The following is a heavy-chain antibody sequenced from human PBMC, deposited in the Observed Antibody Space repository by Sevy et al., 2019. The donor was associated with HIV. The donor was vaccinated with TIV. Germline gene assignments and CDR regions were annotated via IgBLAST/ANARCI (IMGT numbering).Heavy chain of an antibody. CDR1: GFSFSTHA. CDR3: ARAGGHTSAWTPGNY. CDR2: ISYDGTAK. D-gene: IGHD6-19*01. Sequence: GGSLRLSCAASGFSFSTHAMHWVRQAPGKGLDWVALISYDGTAKYYADSVKGRFTVSRDDSKNTLYLQMNSLRPEDSAVYYCARAGGHTSAWTPGNYWGQGTQVTVSS. J-gene: IGHJ4*02. V-gene: IGHV3-30-3*01.